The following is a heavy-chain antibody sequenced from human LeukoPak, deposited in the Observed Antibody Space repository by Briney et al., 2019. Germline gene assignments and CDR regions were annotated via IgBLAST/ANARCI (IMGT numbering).Heavy chain of an antibody. Sequence: SETLSLTCTVSGGSISGSTYYWGWIRQPPGKGLEWIVSIFHSGNTYYNPSLKSRVTISVDTSKSQFSLKLSSVTATDTAVYYCARHGLDSLGRDYYFDYWGQGTLVTVSS. D-gene: IGHD3/OR15-3a*01. V-gene: IGHV4-39*01. CDR2: IFHSGNT. CDR1: GGSISGSTYY. J-gene: IGHJ4*02. CDR3: ARHGLDSLGRDYYFDY.